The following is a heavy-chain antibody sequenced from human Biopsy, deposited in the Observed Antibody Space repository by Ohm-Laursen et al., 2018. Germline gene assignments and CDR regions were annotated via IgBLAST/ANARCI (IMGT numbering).Heavy chain of an antibody. CDR1: GFNVHKYG. CDR2: IILNSDRL. J-gene: IGHJ6*02. CDR3: IKDITPGGGDV. D-gene: IGHD3-16*01. Sequence: SLRLSCTAFGFNVHKYGIHWVRQAQGKGLEWVSGIILNSDRLSYADSVRGRFTISRDNAKNSVYLRMNSLRPEDTALYYCIKDITPGGGDVWGQGTTVTVSS. V-gene: IGHV3-9*01.